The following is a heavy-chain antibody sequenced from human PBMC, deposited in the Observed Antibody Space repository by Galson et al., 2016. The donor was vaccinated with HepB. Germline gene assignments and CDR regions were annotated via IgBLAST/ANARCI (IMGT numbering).Heavy chain of an antibody. CDR2: IYSAGGT. Sequence: SLRLSCAASGFTVSSNYMSWVRQAPGKGLEWVSVIYSAGGTNYADSVKGRFTISRDNSKNTLYLQMNSLRVEDTAVYYCARDRSYGYYHMDVWGKGTTITVSS. V-gene: IGHV3-53*01. J-gene: IGHJ6*03. CDR3: ARDRSYGYYHMDV. CDR1: GFTVSSNY. D-gene: IGHD3-10*01.